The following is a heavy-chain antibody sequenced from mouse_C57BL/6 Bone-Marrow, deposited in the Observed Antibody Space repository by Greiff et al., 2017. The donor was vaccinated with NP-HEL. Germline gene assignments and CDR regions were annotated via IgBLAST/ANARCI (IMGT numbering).Heavy chain of an antibody. CDR1: GYTFTSYG. CDR3: ARPQLRPFAY. CDR2: IYPRSGNT. V-gene: IGHV1-81*01. Sequence: QVQLQQSGAELARPGASVKLSCKASGYTFTSYGISWVKQRTGQGLEWIGEIYPRSGNTYYNEKFKGKATLTADKSSSTAYMELRSLTSEDSAVYFCARPQLRPFAYWGQGTLVTVSA. D-gene: IGHD3-2*02. J-gene: IGHJ3*01.